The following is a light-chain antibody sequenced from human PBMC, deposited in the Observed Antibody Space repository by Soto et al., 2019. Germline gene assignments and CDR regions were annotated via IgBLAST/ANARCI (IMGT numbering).Light chain of an antibody. Sequence: SVLTQPPSVSTAPGQKVTISCSGSSCNIGGNSVSWYHQLPGPAPKLLIYDDNKRPSGIPDRFSGSKSGTSATLGITGFQTGDEADYHCGSWDSSLSAYVFGTGTKVTVL. CDR2: DDN. J-gene: IGLJ1*01. CDR1: SCNIGGNS. V-gene: IGLV1-51*01. CDR3: GSWDSSLSAYV.